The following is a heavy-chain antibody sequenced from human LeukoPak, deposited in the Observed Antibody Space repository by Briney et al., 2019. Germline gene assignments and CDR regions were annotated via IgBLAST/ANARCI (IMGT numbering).Heavy chain of an antibody. CDR3: ARDGRYITMVRGVIGPDYYYGMDV. Sequence: GASVKVSCKASGYTFTSYGISWVRQAPGQGLEWMGWISAYNGNTNYAQKLQGRVTMTTDTSTSTAYTELRSLRSDDTAVYYCARDGRYITMVRGVIGPDYYYGMDVWGQGTTVTVSS. D-gene: IGHD3-10*01. V-gene: IGHV1-18*01. J-gene: IGHJ6*02. CDR1: GYTFTSYG. CDR2: ISAYNGNT.